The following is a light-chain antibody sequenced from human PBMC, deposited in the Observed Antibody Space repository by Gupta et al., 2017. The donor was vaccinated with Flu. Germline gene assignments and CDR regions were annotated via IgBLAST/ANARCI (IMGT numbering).Light chain of an antibody. V-gene: IGLV6-57*01. Sequence: TVTISCTRSSGSIASNYVQWYRLHPGSSPTTVIYEGRRRPSGVPDRFTGAVDSSSDSASLTISGLKTEDEADYYSQSYDVNSRVFGGGTKLTVL. J-gene: IGLJ3*02. CDR1: SGSIASNY. CDR2: EGR. CDR3: QSYDVNSRV.